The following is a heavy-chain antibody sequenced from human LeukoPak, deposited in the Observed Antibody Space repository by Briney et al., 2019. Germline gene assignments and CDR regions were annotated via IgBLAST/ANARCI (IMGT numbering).Heavy chain of an antibody. D-gene: IGHD3-10*01. CDR1: GFTFSSYG. V-gene: IGHV3-30*02. Sequence: PGGSLRLSCAASGFTFSSYGMHWVRQAPGKGLEWVAFIRYDGSNKYYADSVKGRFTISRDNSKNTLYLQMNSLRAEDTAVYYCAKATRGRELLSGDVYYYYYMDVWGKGTTVTVSS. CDR2: IRYDGSNK. J-gene: IGHJ6*03. CDR3: AKATRGRELLSGDVYYYYYMDV.